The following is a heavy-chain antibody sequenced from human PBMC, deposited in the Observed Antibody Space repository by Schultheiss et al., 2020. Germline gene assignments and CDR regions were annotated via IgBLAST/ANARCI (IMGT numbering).Heavy chain of an antibody. D-gene: IGHD3-22*01. CDR1: GFSFSDYG. J-gene: IGHJ4*02. Sequence: GGSLRLSCAASGFSFSDYGMHWVRQAPGKGLEWVAVIWYDGNNKYYADSVKGRFTISRDNSKNTLYLQMNSLRAEDTAVYYCAIQGGYDSRPYYTGEEEKPFDYWGQGTLVTVSS. CDR2: IWYDGNNK. V-gene: IGHV3-33*08. CDR3: AIQGGYDSRPYYTGEEEKPFDY.